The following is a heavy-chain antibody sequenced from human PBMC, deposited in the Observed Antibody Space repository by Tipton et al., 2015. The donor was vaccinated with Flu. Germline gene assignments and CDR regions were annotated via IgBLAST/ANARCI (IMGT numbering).Heavy chain of an antibody. CDR2: IIPIFGTA. J-gene: IGHJ4*02. Sequence: QLVQSGAEVKKPGSSVKVSCKASGGTFSSYAISWVRQAPGQGLEWMGGIIPIFGTANYAQKFQGRVTITADESTSTAYMELSSLRSEDPAVYYCARVLSHIAALLPPDYWGQGTLVTVSS. V-gene: IGHV1-69*01. D-gene: IGHD6-6*01. CDR1: GGTFSSYA. CDR3: ARVLSHIAALLPPDY.